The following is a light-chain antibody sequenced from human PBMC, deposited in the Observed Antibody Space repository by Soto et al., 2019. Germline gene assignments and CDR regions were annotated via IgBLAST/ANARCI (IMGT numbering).Light chain of an antibody. CDR2: EVS. V-gene: IGLV2-8*01. CDR3: SSYAGSNNRYV. J-gene: IGLJ1*01. CDR1: SSDVGGYNF. Sequence: QSALTQPPSASGSPGQSVTISCTGTSSDVGGYNFVSWYQQHPGKAPKLIIYEVSKRPSGVPDRFSGSKSGNTASLTVSGLQAEDEADYYCSSYAGSNNRYVFGTGTKATVL.